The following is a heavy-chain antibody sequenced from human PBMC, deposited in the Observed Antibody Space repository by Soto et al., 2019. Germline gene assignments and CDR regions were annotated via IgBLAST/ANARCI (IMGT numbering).Heavy chain of an antibody. CDR1: AFSLSTGGVG. CDR2: IYWDDDK. CDR3: IQSRFGGDCLQSYASYYYYGMDV. Sequence: SGPTLVNPTQTLTLTCTFSAFSLSTGGVGVGWIRQPPGKAQEWLALIYWDDDKRYSPSLRSRLTITKDTSKNQVDLTMTNMDPVDTATYYCIQSRFGGDCLQSYASYYYYGMDVWGQGTTVTDSS. D-gene: IGHD2-21*02. J-gene: IGHJ6*02. V-gene: IGHV2-5*02.